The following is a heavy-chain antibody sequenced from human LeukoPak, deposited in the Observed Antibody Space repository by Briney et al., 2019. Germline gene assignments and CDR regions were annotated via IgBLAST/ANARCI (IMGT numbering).Heavy chain of an antibody. CDR2: TNYRSKWYN. CDR1: GDSVSNNTAA. Sequence: SQTLSLTCAISGDSVSNNTAAWTWIRQSPSGGLEWLGRTNYRSKWYNDYAGSVKSRLTIKPDTSRNQFSLQLNSVTPEDTAVYYCAREPTPVPGSHYFDYWGQGILVTVSS. D-gene: IGHD6-19*01. V-gene: IGHV6-1*01. J-gene: IGHJ4*02. CDR3: AREPTPVPGSHYFDY.